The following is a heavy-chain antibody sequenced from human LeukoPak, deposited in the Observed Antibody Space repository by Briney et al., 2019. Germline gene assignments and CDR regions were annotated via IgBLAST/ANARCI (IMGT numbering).Heavy chain of an antibody. J-gene: IGHJ4*02. CDR3: ARIVGGQVDC. Sequence: SQTLPLTCALSGDSVSSNSAAWNWIRQSPSRGLEWLGRTYYRSKWHNDYAVSVKSRVTIKPDTSKNQFSLQLNSVTPEDTAVYYCARIVGGQVDCWGQGTLVTVSS. D-gene: IGHD3-22*01. CDR2: TYYRSKWHN. V-gene: IGHV6-1*01. CDR1: GDSVSSNSAA.